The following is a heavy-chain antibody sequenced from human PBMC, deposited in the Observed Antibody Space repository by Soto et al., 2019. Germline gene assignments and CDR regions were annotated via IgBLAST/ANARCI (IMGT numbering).Heavy chain of an antibody. D-gene: IGHD4-4*01. Sequence: EVQLVESGGGLVQPGGYLRLSCAASGFTFSSYWMHWVRQAPGKGLEWVSRINDDGRRTSYADSVKGRFTISRDNAKNTLDLQMNSLRDDDTAIYYCARRHRPSYTSDYWGQGTLVTVSS. CDR3: ARRHRPSYTSDY. J-gene: IGHJ4*02. CDR2: INDDGRRT. CDR1: GFTFSSYW. V-gene: IGHV3-74*01.